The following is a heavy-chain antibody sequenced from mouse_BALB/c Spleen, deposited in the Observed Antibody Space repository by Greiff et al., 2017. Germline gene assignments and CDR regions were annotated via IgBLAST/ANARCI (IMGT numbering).Heavy chain of an antibody. D-gene: IGHD1-1*01. CDR3: ARRKGYGRGGCEY. CDR1: GYSFTSYY. V-gene: IGHV1-28*01. CDR2: IDPFNGGT. J-gene: IGHJ2*01. Sequence: QLQQSGPELMKPGASVKISCKASGYSFTSYYMHWVKQSHGKSLEWIGYIDPFNGGTSYNQKFKGKATLTVDQSSSTAYMHLSSLTSEDSAVYYCARRKGYGRGGCEYWGQGTTLTVSA.